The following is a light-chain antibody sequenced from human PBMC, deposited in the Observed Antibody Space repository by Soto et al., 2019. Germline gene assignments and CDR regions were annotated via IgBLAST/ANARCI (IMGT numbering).Light chain of an antibody. CDR3: QQRSNWPPRNT. Sequence: IVLTQSPATLSLSPGERATLSCRASQSVSSYLAWYQQKPGQAPRLLIYDASNRATGIPARFSGSGSATDFTLTISSLEPEDFAVYYCQQRSNWPPRNTFGQATRRQIK. CDR1: QSVSSY. V-gene: IGKV3-11*01. CDR2: DAS. J-gene: IGKJ5*01.